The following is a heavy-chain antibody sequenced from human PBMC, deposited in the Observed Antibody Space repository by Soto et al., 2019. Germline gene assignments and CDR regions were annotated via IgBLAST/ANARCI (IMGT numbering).Heavy chain of an antibody. CDR2: IIPFFGTT. CDR3: ARHQWLRAWVM. J-gene: IGHJ1*01. CDR1: GGNFSNYA. V-gene: IGHV1-69*01. D-gene: IGHD5-12*01. Sequence: QVQLVQSGAEVKKPGSSVILSCTTSGGNFSNYAISWVRQAPGQGLEWMGAIIPFFGTTHNAQKFQGRVTITADESTRTVYMDLSSLRWDDTAVYFCARHQWLRAWVMWGQGTLVTVSS.